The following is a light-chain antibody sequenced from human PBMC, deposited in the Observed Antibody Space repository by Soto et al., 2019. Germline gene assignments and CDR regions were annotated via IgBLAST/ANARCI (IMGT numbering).Light chain of an antibody. J-gene: IGKJ1*01. CDR3: QESYTTPWT. CDR2: AAS. CDR1: QYISNY. V-gene: IGKV1-39*01. Sequence: IHMTHSPSSLSASVLYRVTITFLASQYISNYLNWYQQKPGKAPKLLIYAASSLQSGVPARFSGSGSGTAFTLAISSLQPEDFATYFCQESYTTPWTFGQGTKVDIK.